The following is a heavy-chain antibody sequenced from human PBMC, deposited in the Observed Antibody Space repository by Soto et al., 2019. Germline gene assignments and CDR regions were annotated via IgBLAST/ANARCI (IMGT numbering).Heavy chain of an antibody. D-gene: IGHD1-1*01. J-gene: IGHJ6*02. CDR3: ARPTFDPYYYYGMDV. CDR1: GGTLSSYA. Sequence: SVKGSCKASGGTLSSYAIGWVREAPGQGLEWMGGIIPIFGTANYAQKFQGRVTITADESTSTAYMELSSLRSEDTAVYYCARPTFDPYYYYGMDVWGQGTTVTVSS. CDR2: IIPIFGTA. V-gene: IGHV1-69*13.